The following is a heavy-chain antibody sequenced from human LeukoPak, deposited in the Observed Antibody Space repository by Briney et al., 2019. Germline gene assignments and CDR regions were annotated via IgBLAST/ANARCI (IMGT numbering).Heavy chain of an antibody. Sequence: SETLSLTCTVSGGSISSGSYYWSWIRQPAGKGLECIGSIYYNGRTYYNPSLKSRVTISVDTSKNQFFLKLSSVTAEDTAVYYCARILYSSNIDYWGQGSLVTVSS. CDR3: ARILYSSNIDY. CDR2: IYYNGRT. D-gene: IGHD6-19*01. CDR1: GGSISSGSYY. V-gene: IGHV4-39*07. J-gene: IGHJ4*02.